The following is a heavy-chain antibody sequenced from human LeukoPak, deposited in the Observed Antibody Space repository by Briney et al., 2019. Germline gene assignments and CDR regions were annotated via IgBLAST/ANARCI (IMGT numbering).Heavy chain of an antibody. CDR3: ARRGIQLWPHDDY. J-gene: IGHJ4*02. Sequence: GGSLRLSCAASGFTFSSHEMNWVRQAPGKGLEWVSYISNSGSTIYYADSVRGRFTISRDNAKNSLYLQMNSLRAEDTAVYYCARRGIQLWPHDDYWGQGTLVTVSS. CDR2: ISNSGSTI. CDR1: GFTFSSHE. D-gene: IGHD5-18*01. V-gene: IGHV3-48*03.